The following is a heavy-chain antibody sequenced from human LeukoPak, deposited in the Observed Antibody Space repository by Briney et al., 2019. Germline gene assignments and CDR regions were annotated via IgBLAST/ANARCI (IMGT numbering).Heavy chain of an antibody. D-gene: IGHD6-13*01. CDR1: GFTFSSYW. CDR2: INTDGSST. J-gene: IGHJ3*02. V-gene: IGHV3-74*01. Sequence: GGSLRLSCAASGFTFSSYWMHWVRQAPGKGLVWVSRINTDGSSTSYADSVKGRFTISRDNAKNTLYLQMNSLRAEDTAVYYCARASSRREVPNIWGQGTMVTVSS. CDR3: ARASSRREVPNI.